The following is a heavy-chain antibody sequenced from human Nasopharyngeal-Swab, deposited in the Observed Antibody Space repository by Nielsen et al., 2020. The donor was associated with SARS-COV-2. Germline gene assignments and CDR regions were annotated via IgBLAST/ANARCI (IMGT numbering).Heavy chain of an antibody. V-gene: IGHV3-48*01. CDR3: AGRTGDEDY. CDR1: GFTFSSCS. D-gene: IGHD7-27*01. J-gene: IGHJ4*02. CDR2: ISSRSSNI. Sequence: GGSLRLSCAASGFTFSSCSMNWVRQAPGKGLEWVSYISSRSSNIYYADSVKGRFTISRDNAKNSLYLQMNSLRAEDTAVYYCAGRTGDEDYWGQGTVVTVSS.